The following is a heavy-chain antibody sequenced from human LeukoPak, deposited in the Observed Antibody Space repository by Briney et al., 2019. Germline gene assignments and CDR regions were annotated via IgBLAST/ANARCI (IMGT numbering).Heavy chain of an antibody. CDR2: IKQDGSEK. CDR1: GFTFSSHW. D-gene: IGHD2-21*02. J-gene: IGHJ4*02. Sequence: PGGSLRLSCAASGFTFSSHWMSWVRQAPGKGLEWVANIKQDGSEKYYVDSVKGRFTISRDNAKNSLYLQMNSLRAEDTAVYYCARVGNCGGDCYLVYWGQGTLVTVSS. V-gene: IGHV3-7*01. CDR3: ARVGNCGGDCYLVY.